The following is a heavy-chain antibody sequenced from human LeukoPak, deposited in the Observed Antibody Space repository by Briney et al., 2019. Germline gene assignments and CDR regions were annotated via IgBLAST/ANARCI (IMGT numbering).Heavy chain of an antibody. V-gene: IGHV1-2*02. J-gene: IGHJ4*02. D-gene: IGHD4-17*01. CDR2: ISPDIGVT. CDR3: ARDSSTVTTYDY. CDR1: GYTFTVYH. Sequence: ASVKVSCKTSGYTFTVYHIHWVRQAPGQGLEWMGWISPDIGVTKYEERLQGRVTMTRDTSISTVYMELSGLTSDDTATYYCARDSSTVTTYDYWGQGTLVTVSP.